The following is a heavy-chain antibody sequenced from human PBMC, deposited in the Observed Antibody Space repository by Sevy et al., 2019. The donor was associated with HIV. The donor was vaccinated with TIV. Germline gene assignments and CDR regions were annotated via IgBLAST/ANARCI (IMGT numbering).Heavy chain of an antibody. D-gene: IGHD2-21*01. J-gene: IGHJ6*02. CDR1: GFRFDDYA. CDR2: LSWNSYRI. V-gene: IGHV3-9*01. CDR3: AKDMGGIETLDYYSYYGMDV. Sequence: GGSLRLSCAASGFRFDDYAMHWVRRVPEKSPEWVSVLSWNSYRIDYADSVRGRFTISRDNAKNSLSLQMNSLRVEDTALYYCAKDMGGIETLDYYSYYGMDVWGQGTTVTVSS.